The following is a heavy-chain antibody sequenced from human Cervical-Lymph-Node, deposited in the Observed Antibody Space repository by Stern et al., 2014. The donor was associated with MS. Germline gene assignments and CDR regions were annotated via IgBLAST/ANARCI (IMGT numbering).Heavy chain of an antibody. CDR1: GFSLSSGAVA. J-gene: IGHJ5*01. CDR3: ARTGDPWFDS. Sequence: QDTLKESGPSLVKPTETLTLTCKFSGFSLSSGAVAVAWIPQPPGKALEWRVIIYGDDTAYYRPSLRTRLTVSKGASRDHVVLVMTNMDPVDTATYCCARTGDPWFDSWGQGTLVTVSS. D-gene: IGHD1-1*01. V-gene: IGHV2-5*02. CDR2: IYGDDTA.